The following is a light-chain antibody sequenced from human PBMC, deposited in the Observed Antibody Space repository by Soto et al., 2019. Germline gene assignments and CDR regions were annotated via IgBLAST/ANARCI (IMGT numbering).Light chain of an antibody. CDR2: SND. J-gene: IGLJ3*02. CDR3: ATWDDTLSGPV. Sequence: QSVLTQPPSASATPGQRVTISCSGSDSNIGNNYVYWYHQLPGTAPELLIYSNDQRPSGVPDRFSGSKSGTSASLAISGLRSEDEADYYCATWDDTLSGPVFGGGPKLTVL. CDR1: DSNIGNNY. V-gene: IGLV1-47*01.